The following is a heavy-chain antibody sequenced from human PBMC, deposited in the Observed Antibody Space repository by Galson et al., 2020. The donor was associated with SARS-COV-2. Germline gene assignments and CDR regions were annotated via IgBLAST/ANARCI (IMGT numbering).Heavy chain of an antibody. J-gene: IGHJ1*01. Sequence: SETLSLTCAVFGTSFSGYYFSWIRQSSGRGLEWIGEINHSGSTIYNPSLSSRVTISIDTSKNHSSLKLSSVTAADTAVYYCTRGGAQQVFFHWSQGTLVTGSS. CDR3: TRGGAQQVFFH. CDR2: INHSGST. CDR1: GTSFSGYY. V-gene: IGHV4-34*01. D-gene: IGHD6-13*01.